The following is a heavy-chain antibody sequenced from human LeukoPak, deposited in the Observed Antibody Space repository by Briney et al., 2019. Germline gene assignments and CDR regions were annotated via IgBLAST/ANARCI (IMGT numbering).Heavy chain of an antibody. J-gene: IGHJ5*02. CDR2: IYYSGST. Sequence: SETLSLTCTVSGGSISSYYWSWIRQPPGKGLEWIGYIYYSGSTNYNPSLKSRVTISVDTSKKQFSLKVRSVTAADTAVYYCARGRRSSNWFDPWGQGTLVTVSS. CDR3: ARGRRSSNWFDP. D-gene: IGHD1-14*01. V-gene: IGHV4-59*01. CDR1: GGSISSYY.